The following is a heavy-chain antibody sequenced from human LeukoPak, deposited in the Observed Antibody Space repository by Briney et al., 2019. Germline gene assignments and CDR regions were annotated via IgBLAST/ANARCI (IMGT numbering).Heavy chain of an antibody. D-gene: IGHD2-2*01. V-gene: IGHV4-34*01. CDR3: ARAFRYCSSTSCPRGWFDP. Sequence: SETLSLTCAVYGGSFSGYYWSWIRQPPGKGLEWIGEINHSGSTNYNPSLKSRVTISVDTSKNQFSLKLSSVTAADTAVYYCARAFRYCSSTSCPRGWFDPWGQGTLVTVSS. CDR2: INHSGST. J-gene: IGHJ5*02. CDR1: GGSFSGYY.